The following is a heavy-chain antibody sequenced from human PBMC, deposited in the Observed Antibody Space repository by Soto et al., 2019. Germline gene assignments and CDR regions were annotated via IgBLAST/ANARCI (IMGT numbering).Heavy chain of an antibody. CDR3: ARHSNRNYGLYYFDY. J-gene: IGHJ4*02. CDR1: GGSVSSYY. CDR2: IYYSGST. V-gene: IGHV4-59*08. D-gene: IGHD4-4*01. Sequence: SETLSLTCTVSGGSVSSYYWSWIRQSPGKGLEWIGYIYYSGSTKYKPSLKCRVTISVDTSKNQFSLKLTSATAADTAVYFCARHSNRNYGLYYFDYWGLGALVTVSS.